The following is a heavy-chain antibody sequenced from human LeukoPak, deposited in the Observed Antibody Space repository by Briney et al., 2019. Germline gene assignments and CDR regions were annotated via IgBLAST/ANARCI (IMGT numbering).Heavy chain of an antibody. J-gene: IGHJ4*02. CDR3: ARGEGRRVLDY. CDR2: IYPVDSDT. D-gene: IGHD3-16*01. V-gene: IGHV5-51*01. CDR1: GYSFTSYW. Sequence: GESLKISCKGSGYSFTSYWVAWVRQMPGKGLEWMGIIYPVDSDTRYSPSFQGQVTISADMSINTAYLQWSSLKASDTAMYYCARGEGRRVLDYWGQGTLVTVSS.